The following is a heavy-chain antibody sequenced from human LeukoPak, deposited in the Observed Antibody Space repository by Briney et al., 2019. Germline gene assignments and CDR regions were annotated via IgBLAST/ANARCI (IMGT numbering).Heavy chain of an antibody. CDR1: GFTFSSYS. CDR2: ISSSSSYI. V-gene: IGHV3-21*01. CDR3: ARALAVAADY. D-gene: IGHD6-13*01. J-gene: IGHJ4*02. Sequence: GGSLRLSCAASGFTFSSYSMNWVRQAAGKGLEWVSSISSSSSYIYYADSVKGRFTISRDNAKNSLYLQMNSLRAEDTAVYYCARALAVAADYWGQGTLVTVSS.